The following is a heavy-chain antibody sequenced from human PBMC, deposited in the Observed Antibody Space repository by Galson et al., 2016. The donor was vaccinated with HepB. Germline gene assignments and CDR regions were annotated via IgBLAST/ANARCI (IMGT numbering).Heavy chain of an antibody. CDR3: AKDALLLWGSPTDC. CDR1: GFSFNNYG. J-gene: IGHJ4*02. CDR2: ISASGGDR. Sequence: SLRLSCAASGFSFNNYGMSWVRQTSGKRLEWVSGISASGGDRRYADSVKGRLTIPRDDPKNTLYLQMNSLRAEDTAVYYCAKDALLLWGSPTDCWGQGTLVTVSS. D-gene: IGHD3-16*01. V-gene: IGHV3-23*01.